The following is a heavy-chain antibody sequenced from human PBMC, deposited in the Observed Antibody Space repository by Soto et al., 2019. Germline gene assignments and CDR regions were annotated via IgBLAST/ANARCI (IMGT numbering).Heavy chain of an antibody. V-gene: IGHV4-61*01. CDR2: IYYSGST. CDR3: AREYSGSYYVLFDY. J-gene: IGHJ4*02. CDR1: GCSVSSGSYY. D-gene: IGHD1-26*01. Sequence: XETLSLTCTVAGCSVSSGSYYWSWIRQPPGKRLGWIAYIYYSGSTNYNPSLKSRVTISVDTSKNQFSLKLSSVTAADTAVYYCAREYSGSYYVLFDYWGQGALVTVSS.